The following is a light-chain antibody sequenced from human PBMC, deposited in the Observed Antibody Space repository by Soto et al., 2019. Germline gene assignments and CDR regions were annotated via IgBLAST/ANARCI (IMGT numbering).Light chain of an antibody. Sequence: QSVLTQPPSASGTPGQRVTISCSGSSSNIGSNYVYWYQQLPGTAPKLLIYRYNQRPSGVPDRFSGSKSGTSASLAISGLRSADEADYYCAAWDDSLSVSFGGGTKLTVL. J-gene: IGLJ2*01. CDR2: RYN. V-gene: IGLV1-47*01. CDR1: SSNIGSNY. CDR3: AAWDDSLSVS.